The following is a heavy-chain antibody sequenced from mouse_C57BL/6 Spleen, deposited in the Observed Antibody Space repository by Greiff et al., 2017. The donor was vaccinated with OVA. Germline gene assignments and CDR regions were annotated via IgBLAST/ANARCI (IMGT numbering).Heavy chain of an antibody. CDR1: GFSFTSYA. CDR3: ARKDGSSHFDY. J-gene: IGHJ2*01. CDR2: IWTGGGT. V-gene: IGHV2-9-1*01. Sequence: VKLMESGPGLVAPSQSLSITCTVSGFSFTSYAISWVRQPPGKGLEWLGVIWTGGGTNYNSALKSSLSISKDNSKSQICLKMNSLQTDYTARYYCARKDGSSHFDYWGQGTTLTVSS. D-gene: IGHD1-1*01.